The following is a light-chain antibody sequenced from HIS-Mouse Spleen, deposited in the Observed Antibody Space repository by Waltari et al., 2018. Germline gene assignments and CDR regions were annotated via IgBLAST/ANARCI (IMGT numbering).Light chain of an antibody. CDR3: QSADSSGTYVV. J-gene: IGLJ2*01. V-gene: IGLV3-25*03. Sequence: SYELTQPPSVSVSPGQTARITCSGDALPKQYAYWYQQKPGQAPVLVIYKDSERPSGIPERFSGSSSGRTVTLTSSGVQAEDEADYYCQSADSSGTYVVFGGGTKLTVL. CDR2: KDS. CDR1: ALPKQY.